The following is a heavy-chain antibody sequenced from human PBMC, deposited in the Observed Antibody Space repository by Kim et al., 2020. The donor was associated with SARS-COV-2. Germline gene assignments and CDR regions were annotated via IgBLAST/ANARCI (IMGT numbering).Heavy chain of an antibody. Sequence: SVKVSCKASGGTFSSYAISWVRQAPGQGLEWMGGIIPIFGTANYAQKFQGRVTITADESTSTAYMELSSLRSEDTAVYYCARAYSYYYDNSGTDAFDIWGQGTMVTVSS. CDR3: ARAYSYYYDNSGTDAFDI. CDR1: GGTFSSYA. D-gene: IGHD3-22*01. J-gene: IGHJ3*02. CDR2: IIPIFGTA. V-gene: IGHV1-69*13.